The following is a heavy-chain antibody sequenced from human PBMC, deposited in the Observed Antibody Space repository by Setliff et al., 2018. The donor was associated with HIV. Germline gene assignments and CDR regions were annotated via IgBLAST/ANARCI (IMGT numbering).Heavy chain of an antibody. J-gene: IGHJ5*02. D-gene: IGHD3-9*01. CDR3: ARSGVFSTDWLDP. Sequence: SETLSLTCTVSGGAISTHYWNWIRQPPGKGLEWIGYNYNSGSTNYNPALKSRVTISVDTSKTQFSLTLSSLTAADTAVYYCARSGVFSTDWLDPWGQGTLVTVSS. CDR1: GGAISTHY. CDR2: NYNSGST. V-gene: IGHV4-59*08.